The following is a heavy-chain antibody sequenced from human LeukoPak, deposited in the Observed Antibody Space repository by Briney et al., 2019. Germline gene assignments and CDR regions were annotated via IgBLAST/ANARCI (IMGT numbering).Heavy chain of an antibody. CDR2: IYPGDSDT. CDR3: ARHSYCSSTTCYYYYGMDV. CDR1: GYSFTSYW. D-gene: IGHD2-2*01. V-gene: IGHV5-51*01. J-gene: IGHJ6*02. Sequence: GESLKISCKGSGYSFTSYWIGWVRQIPGKGLEWVGIIYPGDSDTRYSPSFQGQVTISADKSISTAYLQWSSLKASDTAMYYCARHSYCSSTTCYYYYGMDVWGQGTTVTVSS.